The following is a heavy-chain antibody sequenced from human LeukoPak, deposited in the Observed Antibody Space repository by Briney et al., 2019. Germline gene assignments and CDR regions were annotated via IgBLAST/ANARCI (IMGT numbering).Heavy chain of an antibody. V-gene: IGHV5-10-1*01. CDR2: IDPSDSYT. D-gene: IGHD6-13*01. J-gene: IGHJ6*02. CDR1: GYRFTSYW. CDR3: ARHLRQQLVQEYYYYGMDV. Sequence: GESLKISCKGSGYRFTSYWISWVRQMPGKGLEWMGRIDPSDSYTNYSPSFQGHVTISADKSISTAYLQWSSLKASDTAMYYCARHLRQQLVQEYYYYGMDVWGQGTTVTVSS.